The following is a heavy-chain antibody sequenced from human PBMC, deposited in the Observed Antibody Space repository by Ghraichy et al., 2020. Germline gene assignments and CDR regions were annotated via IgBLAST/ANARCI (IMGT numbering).Heavy chain of an antibody. Sequence: SVKVSCKASGGTFTTYAISWVRQAPGQGLEWMGRIIPILRISQYAQKFQGRVTITADKSTSTAYMELSGLGSDDTAVFYCARGSYCSSSDCKYYYYYGMDVWGQGTSVTVSS. V-gene: IGHV1-69*04. D-gene: IGHD2-2*01. J-gene: IGHJ6*02. CDR3: ARGSYCSSSDCKYYYYYGMDV. CDR2: IIPILRIS. CDR1: GGTFTTYA.